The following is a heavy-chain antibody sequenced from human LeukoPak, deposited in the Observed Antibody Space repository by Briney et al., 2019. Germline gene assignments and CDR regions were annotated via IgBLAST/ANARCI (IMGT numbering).Heavy chain of an antibody. V-gene: IGHV1-18*01. J-gene: IGHJ4*02. D-gene: IGHD3-22*01. Sequence: ASVKVSCKASGYTFTSYGISWVRPAPGQGGEWMGWISAYNGNTNYAQTPQGRVPMTTDRSTSTAYRERRSLTSDARPVYYCARDGVGEYYYDSSGYYYLDYWGQGTLVTVSS. CDR1: GYTFTSYG. CDR2: ISAYNGNT. CDR3: ARDGVGEYYYDSSGYYYLDY.